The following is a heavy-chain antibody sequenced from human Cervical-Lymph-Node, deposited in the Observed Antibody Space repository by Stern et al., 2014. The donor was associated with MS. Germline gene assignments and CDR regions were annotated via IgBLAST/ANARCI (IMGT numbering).Heavy chain of an antibody. CDR1: GYTFNVYY. V-gene: IGHV1-2*06. CDR2: INPNSGAT. Sequence: QVQLVQSGAEVMQPGASVKVSCKASGYTFNVYYIHWVRQAPGQGLEWMGRINPNSGATNHAQKFQGRVTMARATSISKAYMELSRPRSDDHAMFYCARDGEPYYYGAGTYVDYYYGMDVWGQGTTVTVSS. CDR3: ARDGEPYYYGAGTYVDYYYGMDV. J-gene: IGHJ6*02. D-gene: IGHD3-10*01.